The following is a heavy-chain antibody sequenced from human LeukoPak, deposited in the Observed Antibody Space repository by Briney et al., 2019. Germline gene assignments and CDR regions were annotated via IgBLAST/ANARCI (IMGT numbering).Heavy chain of an antibody. Sequence: GGSLRLSCAVSGLSVSDAWMSWVRQAPGKGLEWVGRMKSKSDGGTTDYTTSVEGRFTISRDDSKNTLYLQMNSLKTEDTAVYYCTTPPDWGQGTLVTVSS. V-gene: IGHV3-15*01. CDR1: GLSVSDAW. CDR3: TTPPD. CDR2: MKSKSDGGTT. J-gene: IGHJ1*01.